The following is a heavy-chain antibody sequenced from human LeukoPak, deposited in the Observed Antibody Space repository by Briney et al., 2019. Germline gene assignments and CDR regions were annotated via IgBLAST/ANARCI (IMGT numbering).Heavy chain of an antibody. CDR2: IYPGDSDT. J-gene: IGHJ6*02. CDR3: ARLPYGSGSYGGYYYYGMDV. V-gene: IGHV5-51*01. Sequence: GESLQISCQGSGYSFTSYWIGWVRQMPGKGLEWMGIIYPGDSDTRYSPSFQGQVTISADKSISTAYLQWSSLKASDTAMYYCARLPYGSGSYGGYYYYGMDVWGQGTTVTVSS. CDR1: GYSFTSYW. D-gene: IGHD3-10*01.